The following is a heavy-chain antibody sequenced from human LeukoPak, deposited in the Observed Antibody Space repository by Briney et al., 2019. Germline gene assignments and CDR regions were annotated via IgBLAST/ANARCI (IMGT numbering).Heavy chain of an antibody. CDR1: GGSISSGGYY. Sequence: SETLSLTCTVSGGSISSGGYYWSWIRQPPGKGLEWIGYIYHSGSTYYNPSLKSRVTISVDRSKNQFSLKLSSVTAADTAVYYCARGLILSGSYIDYWGQGTLVTVSS. J-gene: IGHJ4*02. CDR2: IYHSGST. CDR3: ARGLILSGSYIDY. D-gene: IGHD1-26*01. V-gene: IGHV4-30-2*01.